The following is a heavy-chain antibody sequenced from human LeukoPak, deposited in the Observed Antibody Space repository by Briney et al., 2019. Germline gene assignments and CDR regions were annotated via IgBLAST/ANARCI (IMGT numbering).Heavy chain of an antibody. CDR3: ARENRAGATFHDAFDI. V-gene: IGHV3-30-3*01. CDR1: GFTFSSYA. J-gene: IGHJ3*02. CDR2: ISYDGSNK. D-gene: IGHD1-26*01. Sequence: GGSLRLSCAASGFTFSSYAMHWVRQAPGKGLEWVAVISYDGSNKYYADSVKGRFTISRDNSKNTLYLQMNSLRAEDTAVYYCARENRAGATFHDAFDIWGQGAMVTVSS.